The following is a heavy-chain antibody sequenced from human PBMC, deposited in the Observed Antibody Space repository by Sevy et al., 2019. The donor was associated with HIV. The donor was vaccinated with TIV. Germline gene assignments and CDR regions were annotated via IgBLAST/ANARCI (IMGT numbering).Heavy chain of an antibody. CDR3: ARVGRENYFDSYFDY. J-gene: IGHJ4*02. CDR2: IWYDGSNK. D-gene: IGHD3-22*01. Sequence: GGSLRLSCAASGFTFSSYGMHWVRQAPGKGLEWVAVIWYDGSNKYYADSVKGRFTISRDNSKNTLYLQMNSLRAENTAVYYCARVGRENYFDSYFDYWGQGTLATVSS. V-gene: IGHV3-33*01. CDR1: GFTFSSYG.